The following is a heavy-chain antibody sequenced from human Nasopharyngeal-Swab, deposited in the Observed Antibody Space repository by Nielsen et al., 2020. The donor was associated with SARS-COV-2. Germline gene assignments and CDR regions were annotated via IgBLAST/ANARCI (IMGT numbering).Heavy chain of an antibody. CDR1: GFTLRDYA. V-gene: IGHV3-30*18. D-gene: IGHD3-10*01. J-gene: IGHJ4*02. CDR3: AKDHFYDSGSYDRLYFDF. CDR2: FSYDGSKR. Sequence: GESLKISCAAFGFTLRDYAMHWVRRAPGKGLEWVALFSYDGSKRYFADSMKGRFSISRDNIKNILYLQMDSLRADDTAVYYCAKDHFYDSGSYDRLYFDFWGQGTLVTVSS.